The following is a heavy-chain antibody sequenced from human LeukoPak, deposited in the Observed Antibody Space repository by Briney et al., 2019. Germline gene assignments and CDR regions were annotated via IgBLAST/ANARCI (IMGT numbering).Heavy chain of an antibody. CDR3: AGDTPPGGEYYFEY. CDR1: GFSFSTYG. V-gene: IGHV3-33*01. CDR2: IWHDGSKE. J-gene: IGHJ4*02. Sequence: GGSLRLSCAASGFSFSTYGMHWVRQAPDTGLEWVALIWHDGSKEYYAASVKGRFTISRDNSKNTLYLEMNSLRADDTAVYYCAGDTPPGGEYYFEYWGQGALVTVSS. D-gene: IGHD3-16*01.